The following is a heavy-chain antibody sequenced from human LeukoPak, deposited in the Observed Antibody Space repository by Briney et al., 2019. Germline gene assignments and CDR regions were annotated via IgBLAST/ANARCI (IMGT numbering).Heavy chain of an antibody. Sequence: SETLSLTCTVSGGSISSYYWSWIRQPPGKGLEWIGYIYYSGSTNYNPSLKSRVTLSVDTSKNQFSLKLSSVTAADTAVYYCARDPSFDYWGQGTLVTVSS. CDR1: GGSISSYY. V-gene: IGHV4-59*01. CDR2: IYYSGST. J-gene: IGHJ4*02. CDR3: ARDPSFDY.